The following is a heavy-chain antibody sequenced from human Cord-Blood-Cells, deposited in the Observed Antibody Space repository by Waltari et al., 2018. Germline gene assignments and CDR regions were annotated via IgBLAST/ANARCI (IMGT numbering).Heavy chain of an antibody. J-gene: IGHJ5*02. CDR3: ARDEAYCGGDCYSWFDP. CDR2: IWYDGSNK. V-gene: IGHV3-33*01. D-gene: IGHD2-21*01. Sequence: QVQLVESGGGVVQPGRSLRLSWAASGFTFSSYGMHWVRQAPGKGLEWVAVIWYDGSNKYYADSVKGRFTISRDNSKNTLYLQMNSLRAEDTAVYYCARDEAYCGGDCYSWFDPWGQGTLVTVSS. CDR1: GFTFSSYG.